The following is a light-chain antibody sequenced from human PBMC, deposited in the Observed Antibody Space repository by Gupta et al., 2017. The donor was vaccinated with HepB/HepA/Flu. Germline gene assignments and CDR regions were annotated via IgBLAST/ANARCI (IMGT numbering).Light chain of an antibody. J-gene: IGKJ5*01. Sequence: EIVLTQSPATLSWSPGERATLSCRASQSVSSSLAWYQQKPGQAPRLLIYDASNRATGIPPRFSGSGSGTDFALTISSLEPEDFAVYYCQQRGPITFGQGTRLEIE. CDR2: DAS. CDR3: QQRGPIT. V-gene: IGKV3-11*01. CDR1: QSVSSS.